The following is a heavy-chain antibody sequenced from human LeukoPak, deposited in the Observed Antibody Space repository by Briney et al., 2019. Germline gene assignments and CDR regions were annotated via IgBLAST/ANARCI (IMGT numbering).Heavy chain of an antibody. J-gene: IGHJ6*02. Sequence: GGSLRLSCAASGFTFSSYGMHWVRQAPGKGLEWVAVVWYDGSNKYYADSVKGRFTISRDNSKNTLYLQMNSLRAEDTAVYYCARDLSSIAARPHWGTYYYYGMDVWGQGTTVTVSS. CDR3: ARDLSSIAARPHWGTYYYYGMDV. CDR2: VWYDGSNK. D-gene: IGHD6-6*01. V-gene: IGHV3-33*01. CDR1: GFTFSSYG.